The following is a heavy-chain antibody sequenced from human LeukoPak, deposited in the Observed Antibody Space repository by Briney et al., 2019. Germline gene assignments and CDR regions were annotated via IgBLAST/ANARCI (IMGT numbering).Heavy chain of an antibody. D-gene: IGHD2-2*01. V-gene: IGHV3-21*01. CDR2: ISSGSSYK. CDR1: GFTFSSYS. CDR3: ARDYQGGFDP. J-gene: IGHJ5*02. Sequence: PGGSLRLSCAASGFTFSSYSVNWVRQAPGKGLEWVSSISSGSSYKYYADSAKGRLTISRDNTKNSLYLQMNTLRAEDTAVYYCARDYQGGFDPWGQGTLVTVSP.